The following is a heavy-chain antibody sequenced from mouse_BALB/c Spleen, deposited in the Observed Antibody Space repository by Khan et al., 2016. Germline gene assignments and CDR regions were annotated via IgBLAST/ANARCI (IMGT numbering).Heavy chain of an antibody. CDR2: ISYDGNN. CDR3: AREWWFNCDYVMDY. V-gene: IGHV3-6*02. D-gene: IGHD1-1*02. CDR1: GYSITSGYY. J-gene: IGHJ4*01. Sequence: EVQLQESGPGLVKPSQSLSLTCSVTGYSITSGYYWNWIRQFPGNKLEWMGYISYDGNNNYNPSLKNRISITRDTSKNQFFLKLNSVTTADTATYYCAREWWFNCDYVMDYWGQGTSVTVSS.